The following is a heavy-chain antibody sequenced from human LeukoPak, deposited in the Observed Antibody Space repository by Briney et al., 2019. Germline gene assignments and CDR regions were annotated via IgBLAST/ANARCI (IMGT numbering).Heavy chain of an antibody. CDR1: GFNLGRYA. Sequence: GGSLRLSCAASGFNLGRYAMSWVRQAPGRGLEWVSCINTGETTFYADSVKGRFPISRDSSKNNLYLHMTSLRDEDTALYYCAKGAFDVWGQGTVVIVSS. CDR2: INTGETT. CDR3: AKGAFDV. J-gene: IGHJ3*01. V-gene: IGHV3-23*01.